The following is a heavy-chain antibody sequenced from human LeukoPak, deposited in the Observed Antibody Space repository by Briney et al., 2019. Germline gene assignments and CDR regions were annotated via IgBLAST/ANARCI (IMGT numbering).Heavy chain of an antibody. Sequence: PSETLSLTCTVSGGSISSYYWSWIRQPPGKGLEWIGYIYYSGSTNYNPSLKSRVTISVDTSKNKFSLKLSSVTAADTAVYYCARCKRGVIIDYWGQGTLVTVSS. D-gene: IGHD3-10*01. J-gene: IGHJ4*02. CDR3: ARCKRGVIIDY. V-gene: IGHV4-59*01. CDR2: IYYSGST. CDR1: GGSISSYY.